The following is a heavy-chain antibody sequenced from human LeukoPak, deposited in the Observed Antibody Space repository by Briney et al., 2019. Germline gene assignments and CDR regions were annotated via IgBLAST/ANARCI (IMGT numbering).Heavy chain of an antibody. CDR1: GFTFDDYA. Sequence: GGSLRLSCAASGFTFDDYAMHWVREAPGKGLEWVSGISWNSGSIGYADSVKGRFTISRDNAKNSLYLQMNSLRAEDTALYYCAKEGVGATRGTFDIWGQGTMVTVS. J-gene: IGHJ3*02. D-gene: IGHD1-26*01. V-gene: IGHV3-9*01. CDR3: AKEGVGATRGTFDI. CDR2: ISWNSGSI.